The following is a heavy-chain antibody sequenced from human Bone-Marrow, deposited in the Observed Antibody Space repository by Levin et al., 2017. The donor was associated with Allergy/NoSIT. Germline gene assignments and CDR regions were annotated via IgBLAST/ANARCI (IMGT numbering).Heavy chain of an antibody. CDR3: ARDSFSTSSGLDYYYGLDV. V-gene: IGHV3-7*01. Sequence: LSLTCAASGFTLSQYWMTWVRQAPGKGLEWVAKIKPDGSEKYYVDSVKGRFTISRDNTRKSLPLEMNNLRSADTAVYFCARDSFSTSSGLDYYYGLDVWGQGTTVTVSS. CDR1: GFTLSQYW. CDR2: IKPDGSEK. D-gene: IGHD6-6*01. J-gene: IGHJ6*02.